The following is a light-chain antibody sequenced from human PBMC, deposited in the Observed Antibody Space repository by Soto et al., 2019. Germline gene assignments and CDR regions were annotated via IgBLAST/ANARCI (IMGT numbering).Light chain of an antibody. J-gene: IGKJ1*01. CDR2: QAS. CDR3: QQYDLYPWT. Sequence: DIQMTQSPSTLSASVGDRVTITCRASQSISSWLAWYQQKPGKAPKLLIYQASSLESGVASRFSVSGSGTEFTLTISSLQPDDFATYYCQQYDLYPWTFGQGTKVEI. CDR1: QSISSW. V-gene: IGKV1-5*03.